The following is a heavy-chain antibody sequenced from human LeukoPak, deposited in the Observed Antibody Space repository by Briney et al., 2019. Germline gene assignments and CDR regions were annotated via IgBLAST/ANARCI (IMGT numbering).Heavy chain of an antibody. CDR1: GFTFTSYS. Sequence: GGSLRLSCAASGFTFTSYSMNWARQAPGKGLEWVSTISGGGGSTYYADSVKGRFTISRDNSKNTLYLQVNSLRAEDTAVYYCAKGGKWDVTPFDYWGQGTLVTVSS. CDR2: ISGGGGST. V-gene: IGHV3-23*01. CDR3: AKGGKWDVTPFDY. J-gene: IGHJ4*02. D-gene: IGHD1-26*01.